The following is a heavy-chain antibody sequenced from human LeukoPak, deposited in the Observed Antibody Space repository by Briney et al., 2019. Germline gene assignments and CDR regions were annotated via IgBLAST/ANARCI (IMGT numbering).Heavy chain of an antibody. D-gene: IGHD3-10*01. Sequence: ASVKVSCKASGYTFSSCGISWVRQAPGEGLEGMGWISVYNGNTNYAQRFQGRVTMTTDTSTKTAYMELRSLTSDDTAVYYCASGHYDSGSSYLGLDHWGQGTLVTVSS. V-gene: IGHV1-18*04. CDR2: ISVYNGNT. CDR1: GYTFSSCG. J-gene: IGHJ4*02. CDR3: ASGHYDSGSSYLGLDH.